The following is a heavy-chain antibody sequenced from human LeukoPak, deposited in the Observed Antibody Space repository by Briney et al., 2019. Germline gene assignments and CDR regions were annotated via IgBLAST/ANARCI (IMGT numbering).Heavy chain of an antibody. D-gene: IGHD3-3*01. J-gene: IGHJ3*02. CDR2: IYYSGST. CDR1: GDSISSYY. Sequence: NPSETLSLTCTVSGDSISSYYWSWIRQPPGKGLEWIGYIYYSGSTNYNPSLKSRVTISVDTSKNQFSLKLSSMTAADTAVYYCARDFNRITISGVVRKSEGAFDIWGQGTMVTVSS. V-gene: IGHV4-59*01. CDR3: ARDFNRITISGVVRKSEGAFDI.